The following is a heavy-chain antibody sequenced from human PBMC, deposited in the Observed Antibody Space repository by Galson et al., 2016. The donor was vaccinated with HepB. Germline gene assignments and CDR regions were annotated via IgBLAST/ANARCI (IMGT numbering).Heavy chain of an antibody. Sequence: SLRLSCAASGFTFATYAMSWVRQAPGKGLEWVSAISASTGSTDYADSVKGRFTISRDNSRRMLFRQRNSLSAEDTAVYYCASTPGDTSMDPFYSYYGLDVWGQGTTVTVSS. D-gene: IGHD5-18*01. CDR2: ISASTGST. CDR1: GFTFATYA. V-gene: IGHV3-23*01. CDR3: ASTPGDTSMDPFYSYYGLDV. J-gene: IGHJ6*02.